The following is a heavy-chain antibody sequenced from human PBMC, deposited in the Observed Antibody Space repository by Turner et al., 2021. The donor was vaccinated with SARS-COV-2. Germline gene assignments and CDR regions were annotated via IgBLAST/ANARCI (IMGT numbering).Heavy chain of an antibody. J-gene: IGHJ5*02. Sequence: QVLLQASGPGLVKPSETLSLTCTVSGASISSYYWAWIRQPPGKRLEWIGYIYYRGSTNYNPSLKSRVTISVDTSKNQFSLKLTSVTAADTAVYFCARGLTNNWFDPWGQGTLVTVSS. V-gene: IGHV4-59*01. CDR2: IYYRGST. D-gene: IGHD3-10*01. CDR1: GASISSYY. CDR3: ARGLTNNWFDP.